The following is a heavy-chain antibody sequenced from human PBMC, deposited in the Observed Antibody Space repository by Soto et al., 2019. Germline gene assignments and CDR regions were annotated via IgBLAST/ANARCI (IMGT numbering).Heavy chain of an antibody. CDR3: ARDSTVQLERRRFDY. V-gene: IGHV1-46*01. CDR1: GYTFTSYY. Sequence: ASVKVSCKASGYTFTSYYMHWVRQAPGQGLEWMGIINPSGGSTSYAQKFQGRVTMTRDTSTSTVYMELSSLRSEDTAVYYCARDSTVQLERRRFDYWGQGTLVTVSS. J-gene: IGHJ4*02. D-gene: IGHD1-1*01. CDR2: INPSGGST.